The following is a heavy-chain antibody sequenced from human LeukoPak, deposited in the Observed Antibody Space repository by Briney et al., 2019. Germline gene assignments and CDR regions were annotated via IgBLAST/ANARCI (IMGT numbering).Heavy chain of an antibody. CDR2: INHSGST. CDR3: ARGPELCYFDY. Sequence: SETLSLTCDVYGGSFSGYYWSWIRQPPGKGLEWIGEINHSGSTNYNPSLKSRVTISVDTSKNQFSLKLSSVTAADTAVYYCARGPELCYFDYWGQGTLVTVSS. V-gene: IGHV4-34*01. J-gene: IGHJ4*02. D-gene: IGHD1-7*01. CDR1: GGSFSGYY.